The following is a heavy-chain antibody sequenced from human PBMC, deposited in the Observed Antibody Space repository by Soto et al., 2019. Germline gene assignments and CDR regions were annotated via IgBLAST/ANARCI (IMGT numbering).Heavy chain of an antibody. CDR2: IGTSGSNS. CDR1: GFTFSGYA. D-gene: IGHD2-15*01. CDR3: AKRAVVGAARYFDY. J-gene: IGHJ4*02. V-gene: IGHV3-23*01. Sequence: GGSLSLSCAASGFTFSGYAMSWVRQAPGKGLEWVSTIGTSGSNSYYPDSVKGRFTISRDNSKNTLYLQMNSLRAEDTAVYYCAKRAVVGAARYFDYWGLGTLVTVSS.